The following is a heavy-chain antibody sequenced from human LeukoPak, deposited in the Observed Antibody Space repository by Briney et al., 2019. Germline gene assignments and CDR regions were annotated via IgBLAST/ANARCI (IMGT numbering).Heavy chain of an antibody. V-gene: IGHV1-18*01. J-gene: IGHJ4*02. CDR1: GYTFTSYG. CDR2: ISAYNGNK. CDR3: AGVGARGSGSYFY. D-gene: IGHD3-10*01. Sequence: GASVKVSCKASGYTFTSYGISWVRQAPGQGLEWMGWISAYNGNKNYAQKFQGRVTMTRDTSISTAYMELSRLRSDDTAVYYCAGVGARGSGSYFYWGQGTLVTVSS.